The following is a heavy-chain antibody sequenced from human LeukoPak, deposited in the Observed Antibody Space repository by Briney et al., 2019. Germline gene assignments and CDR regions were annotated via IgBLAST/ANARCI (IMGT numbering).Heavy chain of an antibody. CDR3: AKARIVVVPPADALDV. CDR1: GFNVSSNY. Sequence: PGGSLRLSCEASGFNVSSNYMTWVRQAPGKGLEWVSLIYGDGTTDYADSVKGRFTISRDNSKNTLHLQMNSLRAEDTAVYYCAKARIVVVPPADALDVWGQGTLVTVSS. J-gene: IGHJ3*01. D-gene: IGHD3-22*01. CDR2: IYGDGTT. V-gene: IGHV3-53*01.